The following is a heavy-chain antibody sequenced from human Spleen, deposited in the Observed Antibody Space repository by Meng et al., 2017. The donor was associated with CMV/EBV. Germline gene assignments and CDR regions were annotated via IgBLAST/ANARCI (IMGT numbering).Heavy chain of an antibody. J-gene: IGHJ4*02. D-gene: IGHD3-3*01. Sequence: GGSLRLSCAASGFTFSSYGMHWVRQAPGKGPEWVAVIWYDGSNKYYADSVKGRFTISRDNSKNTLYLQMNSLRAEDTAVYYCAKGYDFWSGYSLDYWGQGTLVTVSS. CDR1: GFTFSSYG. V-gene: IGHV3-33*06. CDR3: AKGYDFWSGYSLDY. CDR2: IWYDGSNK.